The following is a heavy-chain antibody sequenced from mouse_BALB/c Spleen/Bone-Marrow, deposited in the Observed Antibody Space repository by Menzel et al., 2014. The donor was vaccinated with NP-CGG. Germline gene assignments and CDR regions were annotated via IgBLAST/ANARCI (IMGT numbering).Heavy chain of an antibody. V-gene: IGHV6-6*02. CDR3: TRGYYYGSSYVFDY. Sequence: EVMLVESGGGLVQPGGSMKLSCVASGFTFSNYWMNWVRPSPEKGLEWVAEIRLKSNNYATHYAESVKGRFTISRDDSKSSVYLQMNNLRAEDTGIYYCTRGYYYGSSYVFDYWGQGTTLTVSS. CDR1: GFTFSNYW. D-gene: IGHD1-1*01. CDR2: IRLKSNNYAT. J-gene: IGHJ2*01.